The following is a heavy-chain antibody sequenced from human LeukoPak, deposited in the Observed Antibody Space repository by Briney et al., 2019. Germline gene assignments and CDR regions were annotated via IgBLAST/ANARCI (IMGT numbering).Heavy chain of an antibody. Sequence: SETLSLTCTVSGGSISSGGYYWSWIRQPPGKGLEWIGEINHGGSTNYNPSLKSRVTISVDTSKNQFSLKLSSVTAADTAVYYCARMITFGGVIAHGDYWGQGTLVTVSS. D-gene: IGHD3-16*02. J-gene: IGHJ4*02. CDR2: INHGGST. V-gene: IGHV4-39*07. CDR3: ARMITFGGVIAHGDY. CDR1: GGSISSGGYY.